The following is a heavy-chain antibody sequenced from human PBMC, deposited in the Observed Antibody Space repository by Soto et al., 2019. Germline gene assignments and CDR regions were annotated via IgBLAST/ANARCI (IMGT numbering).Heavy chain of an antibody. V-gene: IGHV1-24*01. D-gene: IGHD6-6*01. CDR3: ATSDGVYSSSSSAFDY. Sequence: GASVKVSCKVSGYTLTELSMHWVRQAPGKGLEWMGGFDPEDGETIYAQKFQGRVTMTEDTSTDTAYMELSSLRSEDTAVYYRATSDGVYSSSSSAFDYWGQGTLVTVSS. J-gene: IGHJ4*02. CDR1: GYTLTELS. CDR2: FDPEDGET.